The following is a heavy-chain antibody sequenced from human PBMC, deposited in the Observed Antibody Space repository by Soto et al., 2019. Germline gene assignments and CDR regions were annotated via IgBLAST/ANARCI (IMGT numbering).Heavy chain of an antibody. CDR3: ASYYYDSSGYYYVPGVY. J-gene: IGHJ4*02. Sequence: PSETLSLTCTVSAGSISSYYWSWIRQPPGKGLEWIGYIYYSGSTNYNPSLKSRVTISVDTSKNQFSLKLSSVTAADAAVYYCASYYYDSSGYYYVPGVYWGQGTLVTVS. CDR1: AGSISSYY. V-gene: IGHV4-59*08. D-gene: IGHD3-22*01. CDR2: IYYSGST.